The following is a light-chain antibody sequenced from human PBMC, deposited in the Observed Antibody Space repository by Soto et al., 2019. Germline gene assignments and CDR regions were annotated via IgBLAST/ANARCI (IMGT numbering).Light chain of an antibody. CDR1: SSNIGTNS. V-gene: IGLV1-44*01. CDR2: NFN. J-gene: IGLJ2*01. Sequence: QSVLTQPPSASGAPGPSGTISFAGSSSNIGTNSVNWYQQLTGAAPKVLIYNFNQRPSGVPDRFSGSKSGTSASLAISGLQSEDEADYYCASWDDNLNGVLFGGGTKVTVL. CDR3: ASWDDNLNGVL.